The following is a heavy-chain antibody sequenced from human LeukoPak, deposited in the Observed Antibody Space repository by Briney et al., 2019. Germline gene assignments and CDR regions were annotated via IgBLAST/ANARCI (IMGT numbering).Heavy chain of an antibody. CDR1: GYSFTSYW. CDR2: IYTGDSDT. CDR3: AVEKAYGSGSYWNYFAY. D-gene: IGHD3-10*01. Sequence: GESLKISSKGSGYSFTSYWIGWVRQMPGKGLEWMGIIYTGDSDTRYRPAFQGPATLSADKSISTAYQQWSSLKASGTAMYYGAVEKAYGSGSYWNYFAYWGQGTLVTVSS. J-gene: IGHJ4*02. V-gene: IGHV5-51*06.